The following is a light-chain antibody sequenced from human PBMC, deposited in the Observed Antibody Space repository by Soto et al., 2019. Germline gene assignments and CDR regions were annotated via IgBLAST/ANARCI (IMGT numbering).Light chain of an antibody. Sequence: DIQMTQSPSPLPASVGDRVTIACRATQSISSWLAWYQQKPGKAPKLLIFKASRLESGVPSMFSGSGSGTDFALTISSLQSDDFATYYCQQYNTYPWTFGPGTKVEV. J-gene: IGKJ1*01. V-gene: IGKV1-5*03. CDR3: QQYNTYPWT. CDR1: QSISSW. CDR2: KAS.